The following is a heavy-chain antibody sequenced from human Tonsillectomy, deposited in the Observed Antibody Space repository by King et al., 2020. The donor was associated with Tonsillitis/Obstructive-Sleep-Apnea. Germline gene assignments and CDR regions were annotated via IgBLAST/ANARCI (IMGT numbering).Heavy chain of an antibody. CDR1: GGSISSGGYY. CDR2: IYYSGST. CDR3: ARVSRNYYDSSGYVYYFDY. J-gene: IGHJ4*02. D-gene: IGHD3-22*01. Sequence: LQLQESGPGLVKPSQTLSLTCTVSGGSISSGGYYWSWIRQHPGKGLEWIGYIYYSGSTYYNPSLKSRVTISVDTSKNQFSLKLSSVTAADTAVYYCARVSRNYYDSSGYVYYFDYWGQGTLVTVSS. V-gene: IGHV4-31*03.